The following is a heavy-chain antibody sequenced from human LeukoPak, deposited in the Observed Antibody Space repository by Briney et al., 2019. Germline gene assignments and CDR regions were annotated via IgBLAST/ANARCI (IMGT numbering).Heavy chain of an antibody. Sequence: SETLSLTCAVYGGSFSGYYWSWIRQPPGKGLEWIGEINHSGSTNYNPSLKSRVTISVDTSKNHFSLKLSSVTAADTAVYYCARDSHQYCSGGSCYSGGWFDPWGQGTLVTVSS. CDR1: GGSFSGYY. CDR2: INHSGST. CDR3: ARDSHQYCSGGSCYSGGWFDP. J-gene: IGHJ5*02. D-gene: IGHD2-15*01. V-gene: IGHV4-34*01.